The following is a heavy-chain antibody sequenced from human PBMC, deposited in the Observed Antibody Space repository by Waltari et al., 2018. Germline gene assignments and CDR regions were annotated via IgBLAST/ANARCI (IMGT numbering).Heavy chain of an antibody. CDR2: IWYDGSNT. D-gene: IGHD1-1*01. J-gene: IGHJ6*02. CDR1: GFQFSSYG. Sequence: QVQVVESGGGAVQPGQSLRLSCVTSGFQFSSYGMHWVRQAPGKGLEWVAVIWYDGSNTDYRESVKGRFTISRDNVKNTVDLQMNNLRVEDTAVYYCARPAWNDPPYYYGMDVWGPGTTVSVSS. CDR3: ARPAWNDPPYYYGMDV. V-gene: IGHV3-33*01.